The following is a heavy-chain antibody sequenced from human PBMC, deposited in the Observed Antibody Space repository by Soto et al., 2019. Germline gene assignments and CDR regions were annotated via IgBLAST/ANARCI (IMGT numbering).Heavy chain of an antibody. CDR2: IWYDGSNK. V-gene: IGHV3-33*01. Sequence: QVQLVESGGGVVQPGRSLRLSCAASGFTFSSYGMHWVRQAPGKGLEWVAVIWYDGSNKYYADSVKGRFTISRDNSKNTLYLQMNSLRAEDTAVYYCARDYYDFWSGYYTGFDYWGQGTLVTVSS. D-gene: IGHD3-3*01. J-gene: IGHJ4*02. CDR1: GFTFSSYG. CDR3: ARDYYDFWSGYYTGFDY.